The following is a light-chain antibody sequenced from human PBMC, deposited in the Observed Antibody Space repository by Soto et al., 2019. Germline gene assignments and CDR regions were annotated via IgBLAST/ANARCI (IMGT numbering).Light chain of an antibody. Sequence: QLVLTQPASVSGSPGQSITISCTGTSSDVGSYNLVSWYQQRPGKAPKLMIYEVSKRPSGVSNRFSGSKSGNTASLTISGLQAEDEADYYCCSYAGSRTWVFGGGTKVTVL. CDR2: EVS. CDR3: CSYAGSRTWV. J-gene: IGLJ3*02. V-gene: IGLV2-23*02. CDR1: SSDVGSYNL.